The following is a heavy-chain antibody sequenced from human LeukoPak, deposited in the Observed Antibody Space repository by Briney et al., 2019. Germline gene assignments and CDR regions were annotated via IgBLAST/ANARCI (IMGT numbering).Heavy chain of an antibody. CDR2: INHSGST. V-gene: IGHV4-34*01. Sequence: ASETLSLTCAVYGGSFSGYYWSWIRQPPGKGLEWIGEINHSGSTNYNPSLKSRVTISVDTSKNQFSLQLSSVTAADTAVYYCARATMIVVVPNRTRDFDYWGQGTLVTVSS. CDR3: ARATMIVVVPNRTRDFDY. J-gene: IGHJ4*02. CDR1: GGSFSGYY. D-gene: IGHD3-22*01.